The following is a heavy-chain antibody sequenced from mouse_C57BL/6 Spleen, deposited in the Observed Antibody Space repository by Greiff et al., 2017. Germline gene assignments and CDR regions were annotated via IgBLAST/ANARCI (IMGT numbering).Heavy chain of an antibody. CDR1: GYTFTSYW. D-gene: IGHD1-1*01. Sequence: QVQLQQPGAELVKPGASVKMSCKASGYTFTSYWITWVKQRPGQGLGWIGDIYPGSGSTNYNEKFKSQATLTVDTSSSTAYMQLSSLTSEDSAVYYCARGGGYDGSRDLDDWGQGTTRTVAS. V-gene: IGHV1-55*01. J-gene: IGHJ2*01. CDR2: IYPGSGST. CDR3: ARGGGYDGSRDLDD.